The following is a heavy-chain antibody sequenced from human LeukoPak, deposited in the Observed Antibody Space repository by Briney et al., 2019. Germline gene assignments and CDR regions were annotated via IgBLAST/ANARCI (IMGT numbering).Heavy chain of an antibody. CDR3: ASAGAPLPGAFDI. Sequence: SVKVSCKASGGTFSSYAISWVRQAPGQGLEWMGGIIPIFGTANYAQKFQGRVTITTDESTSTAYMELSSLRSEDTAVYYCASAGAPLPGAFDIWGQGTMVTVSS. CDR2: IIPIFGTA. D-gene: IGHD7-27*01. J-gene: IGHJ3*02. CDR1: GGTFSSYA. V-gene: IGHV1-69*05.